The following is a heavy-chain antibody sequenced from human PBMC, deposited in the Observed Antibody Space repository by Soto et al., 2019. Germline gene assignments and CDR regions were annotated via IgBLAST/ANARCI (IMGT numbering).Heavy chain of an antibody. CDR3: ARDPLASGTKKYYFDY. Sequence: GGSLRLSCAASGLTFRSYAMSWVRQAPGKGLEWVSAISGSGGSTYYADSVKGRFTISRDNAKNSLYLQMNSLRAEDTAVYYCARDPLASGTKKYYFDYWGQGTLVTVSS. CDR1: GLTFRSYA. J-gene: IGHJ4*02. D-gene: IGHD1-1*01. CDR2: ISGSGGST. V-gene: IGHV3-23*01.